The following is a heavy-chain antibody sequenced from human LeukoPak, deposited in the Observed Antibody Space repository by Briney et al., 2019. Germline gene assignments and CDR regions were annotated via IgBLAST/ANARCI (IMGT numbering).Heavy chain of an antibody. V-gene: IGHV4-4*02. Sequence: SETLSLTCAVSGGSISSNNWWSWVRQPPGKGLEWIGEIYHSGNSNYNPSLKSRVTISVDKSKNQFSLKLSSVTAEDTAVYYCARDVGARLPGYWGQGILVTVSS. D-gene: IGHD6-6*01. J-gene: IGHJ4*02. CDR1: GGSISSNNW. CDR3: ARDVGARLPGY. CDR2: IYHSGNS.